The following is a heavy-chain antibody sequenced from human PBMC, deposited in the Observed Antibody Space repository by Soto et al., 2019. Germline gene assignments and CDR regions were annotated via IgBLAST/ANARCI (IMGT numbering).Heavy chain of an antibody. CDR2: ISSSGSTI. J-gene: IGHJ5*02. Sequence: SGGSLRLSCAASGFTFSSYEMNWVRQAPGKGLEWVSYISSSGSTIYYADSVKGRFTISRDNAKNSLYLQMNSLRAEDTAVYYCAREQYYDFWSGYPPSNWFDPWGQGTLVTVSS. D-gene: IGHD3-3*01. CDR1: GFTFSSYE. CDR3: AREQYYDFWSGYPPSNWFDP. V-gene: IGHV3-48*03.